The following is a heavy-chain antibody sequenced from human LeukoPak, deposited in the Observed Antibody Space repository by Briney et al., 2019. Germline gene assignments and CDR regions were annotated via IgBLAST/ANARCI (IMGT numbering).Heavy chain of an antibody. CDR2: ISYDGSNK. J-gene: IGHJ1*01. D-gene: IGHD2-15*01. CDR3: ATDSRRSGGSCAIFQH. CDR1: VFTFSSYD. V-gene: IGHV3-30*03. Sequence: GGALRLSCAASVFTFSSYDMHWVRQAPGKGLEWVAVISYDGSNKYYADSVKGRFTISRDNSKNTLYLQMNSLRAEDTAVYYCATDSRRSGGSCAIFQHWGQGTLVTVSS.